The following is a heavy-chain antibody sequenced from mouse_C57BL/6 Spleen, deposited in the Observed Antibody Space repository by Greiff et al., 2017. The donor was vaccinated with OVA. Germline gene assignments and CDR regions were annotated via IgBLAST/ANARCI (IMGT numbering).Heavy chain of an antibody. V-gene: IGHV5-17*01. Sequence: DVQLVESGGGLVKPGGSLKLSCAASGFTFSDYGMHWVRQAPEKGLEWVAYISSGSSTIYYADTVKGRFTISRDNAKNTLFLQMTSLRSEDTAMYYCARPSNWYGFAYWGQGTLVTVSA. CDR2: ISSGSSTI. CDR3: ARPSNWYGFAY. J-gene: IGHJ3*01. CDR1: GFTFSDYG. D-gene: IGHD2-5*01.